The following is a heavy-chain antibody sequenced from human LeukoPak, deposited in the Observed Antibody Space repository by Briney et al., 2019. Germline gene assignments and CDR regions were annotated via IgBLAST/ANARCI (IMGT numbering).Heavy chain of an antibody. J-gene: IGHJ4*02. CDR3: AGSRLSRAVDY. Sequence: SETLSLTCTVSGGSISSYYWSWIRQPPGKGLEWIGYIYYTGSTNYNPSLKSRVTISVDTSKNQFSLKLSSVTAADTAVYYCAGSRLSRAVDYWGQGTLVTVSS. V-gene: IGHV4-59*01. CDR1: GGSISSYY. CDR2: IYYTGST. D-gene: IGHD1-26*01.